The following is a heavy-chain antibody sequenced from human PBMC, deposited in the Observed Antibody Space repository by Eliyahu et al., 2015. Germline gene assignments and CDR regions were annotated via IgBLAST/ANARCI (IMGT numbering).Heavy chain of an antibody. V-gene: IGHV1-18*01. CDR3: AGSGSYYYDAFDI. Sequence: QVQLVQSGAEVKKPGXSVKVSCXASGYXFTSYGISXVRXAPGQGLEWMGWISAYNGNTNYAQKLQGRVTMTTDTSTSTAYMELRSLRSDDTAVYYCAGSGSYYYDAFDIWGQGTMVTVFS. D-gene: IGHD1-26*01. CDR1: GYXFTSYG. CDR2: ISAYNGNT. J-gene: IGHJ3*02.